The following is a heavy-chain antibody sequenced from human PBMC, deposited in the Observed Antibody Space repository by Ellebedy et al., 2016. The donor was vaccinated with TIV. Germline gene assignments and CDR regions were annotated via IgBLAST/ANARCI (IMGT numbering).Heavy chain of an antibody. CDR1: GGTFSSYA. CDR2: IIPIFGTA. D-gene: IGHD6-19*01. Sequence: SVKVSCXASGGTFSSYAISWVRQAPGQGLEWMGGIIPIFGTANYAQKFQGRVTITADESTSTAYMELSSLRSEDTAVYYCARTEQWLLRRMDVWGQGTTVTVSS. J-gene: IGHJ6*02. CDR3: ARTEQWLLRRMDV. V-gene: IGHV1-69*13.